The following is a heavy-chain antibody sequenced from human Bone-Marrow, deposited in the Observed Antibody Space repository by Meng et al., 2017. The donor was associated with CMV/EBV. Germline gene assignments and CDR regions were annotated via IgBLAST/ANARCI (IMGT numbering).Heavy chain of an antibody. CDR2: IYWIDDK. CDR1: GFSLNTSGVG. J-gene: IGHJ4*02. V-gene: IGHV2-5*01. Sequence: SGPTLVKPTQTLTLTCTFSGFSLNTSGVGVGWIRQPPGKALEWLALIYWIDDKRYSPSLKSRLTITKDTSKNQVVLTMTNMDPVDTATYYCAHSRVIWYSGSGFFDYWGQGTLVTVSS. CDR3: AHSRVIWYSGSGFFDY. D-gene: IGHD1-26*01.